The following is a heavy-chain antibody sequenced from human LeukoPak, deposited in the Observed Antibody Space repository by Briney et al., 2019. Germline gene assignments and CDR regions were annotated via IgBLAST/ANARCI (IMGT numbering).Heavy chain of an antibody. CDR1: GYTFIDYY. J-gene: IGHJ4*02. CDR2: INPNSGGS. CDR3: ARDLPSTSNWELDY. D-gene: IGHD7-27*01. Sequence: ASVKVSCKASGYTFIDYYIHWVRQAPGQGLEWMGRINPNSGGSNYAQNFQGRVTMTRDTPISTAYMELSRLRSDDTAVYYCARDLPSTSNWELDYWGQGTLVTVSS. V-gene: IGHV1-2*06.